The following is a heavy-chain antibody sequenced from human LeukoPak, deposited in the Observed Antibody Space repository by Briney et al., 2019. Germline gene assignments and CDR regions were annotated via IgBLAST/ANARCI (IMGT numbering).Heavy chain of an antibody. J-gene: IGHJ4*02. CDR3: AKERYPPSTY. CDR1: GFTFDDYA. V-gene: IGHV3-43*02. D-gene: IGHD3-9*01. Sequence: GGSLRLSCAASGFTFDDYAMHWVRQAPGKGLEWVSLISGDGGSTYYADSVKGRFTISRDNSKNTLYLQMNSLRAEDTAVYYCAKERYPPSTYWGQGTLVTVSS. CDR2: ISGDGGST.